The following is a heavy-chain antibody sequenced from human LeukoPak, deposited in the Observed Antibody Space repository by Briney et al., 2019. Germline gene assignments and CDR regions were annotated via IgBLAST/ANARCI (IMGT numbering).Heavy chain of an antibody. CDR1: GFTFSSYN. CDR3: ARDHGSDFDY. V-gene: IGHV3-21*06. Sequence: GGSLRLSCAASGFTFSSYNMNWVRQAPGKGLGWVSSISSSSSYIYYADSVKGRFTISRDNAKNSLFLQMDSLRAEDTAVYYCARDHGSDFDYWGQGILVTVSS. J-gene: IGHJ4*02. CDR2: ISSSSSYI.